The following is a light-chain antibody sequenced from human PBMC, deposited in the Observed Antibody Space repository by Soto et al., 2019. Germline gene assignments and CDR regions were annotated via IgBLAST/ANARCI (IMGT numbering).Light chain of an antibody. CDR1: SSDVGLYDY. CDR2: AVS. J-gene: IGLJ1*01. CDR3: SSYTSDSSYV. Sequence: QSALTQPASVSGSPGQSITISCTGTSSDVGLYDYVSWYQQHPGKAPQLMIYAVSNRPSGVSNRFSASKSGNMASLFISGLQAEDEADYYCSSYTSDSSYVFGSGTKLTVL. V-gene: IGLV2-14*01.